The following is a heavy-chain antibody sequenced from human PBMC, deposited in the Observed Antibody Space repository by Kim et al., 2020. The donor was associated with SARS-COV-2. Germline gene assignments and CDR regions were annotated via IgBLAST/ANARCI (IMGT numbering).Heavy chain of an antibody. Sequence: GGSLRLSCAASGFTFGSYDMHWVRQVKGKGLEWVSAIGTLGDTFYASSVKGRFTISRENAKNSLYLQINSLRVGDTAVYYCAASGQSSDYCGFDMWGQGTKVTVSS. J-gene: IGHJ3*02. V-gene: IGHV3-13*01. CDR1: GFTFGSYD. CDR2: IGTLGDT. CDR3: AASGQSSDYCGFDM. D-gene: IGHD2-21*01.